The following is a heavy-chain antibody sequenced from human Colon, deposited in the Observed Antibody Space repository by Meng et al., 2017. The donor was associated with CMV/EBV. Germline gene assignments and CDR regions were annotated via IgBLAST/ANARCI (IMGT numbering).Heavy chain of an antibody. D-gene: IGHD2-15*01. CDR3: ARLLSGGWERDLGDY. CDR1: GYMFNVYY. V-gene: IGHV1-2*02. Sequence: SGYMFNVYYIHWVRQARGQGLEWMGWMNPNSGETNNAQKFQDRVTLTRDTSTGTAFMELTSLRSDDTAVYYCARLLSGGWERDLGDYWGQGTLVTVSS. CDR2: MNPNSGET. J-gene: IGHJ4*02.